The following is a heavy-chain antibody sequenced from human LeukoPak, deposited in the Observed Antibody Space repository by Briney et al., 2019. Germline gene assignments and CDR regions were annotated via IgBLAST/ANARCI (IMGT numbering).Heavy chain of an antibody. Sequence: SETLSLTCAVYGGSFSGYYWSWIRQPPGKGLEWIGEINHSESTNYNPSLKSRFTMSVDTSKNQFSLKLSSVTAADTAVYYCARLGVEYSSPAFDYWGQGTLVTVSS. V-gene: IGHV4-34*01. CDR3: ARLGVEYSSPAFDY. D-gene: IGHD6-6*01. J-gene: IGHJ4*02. CDR2: INHSEST. CDR1: GGSFSGYY.